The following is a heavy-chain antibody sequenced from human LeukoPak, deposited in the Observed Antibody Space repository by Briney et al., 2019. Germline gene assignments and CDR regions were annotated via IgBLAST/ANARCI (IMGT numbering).Heavy chain of an antibody. V-gene: IGHV1-2*02. Sequence: GASVKVSCQACGYTFTGYYMHGLRQAARQGLEWMGWINPNSGGTNYAQKFQGRVTMTRDTSISTAYMELSRLRSDDTAVYYCARALGEMDVWGQGTTVTVSS. J-gene: IGHJ6*02. D-gene: IGHD3-10*01. CDR1: GYTFTGYY. CDR3: ARALGEMDV. CDR2: INPNSGGT.